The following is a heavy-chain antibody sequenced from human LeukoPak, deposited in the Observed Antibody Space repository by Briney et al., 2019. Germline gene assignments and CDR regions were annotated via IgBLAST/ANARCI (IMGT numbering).Heavy chain of an antibody. D-gene: IGHD6-13*01. CDR3: ARDSSSWLDY. CDR1: GFIFSSYG. Sequence: GGSLRLPCAASGFIFSSYGMHWVRQAPGKGLEWVALIWYDGSNEYYADSVRGRFTISRDNSKNTLYLQMNSLRAEDTAVYYCARDSSSWLDYWGQGTLVTVSS. J-gene: IGHJ4*02. V-gene: IGHV3-33*01. CDR2: IWYDGSNE.